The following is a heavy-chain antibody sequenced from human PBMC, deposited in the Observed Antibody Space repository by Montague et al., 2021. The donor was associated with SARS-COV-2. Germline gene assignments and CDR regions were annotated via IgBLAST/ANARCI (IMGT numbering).Heavy chain of an antibody. CDR3: ARRGDYGGPRFDY. Sequence: SKTLSLTCTVSGGSVSSRSYYWGWIRQPPGKGLEWIGSIYYSGSTHYNPSLKSRVTISVDTSKNQFSLKPSSVTAADTAVYYCARRGDYGGPRFDYWGQGTLVSVSS. D-gene: IGHD4-23*01. CDR2: IYYSGST. V-gene: IGHV4-39*01. J-gene: IGHJ4*02. CDR1: GGSVSSRSYY.